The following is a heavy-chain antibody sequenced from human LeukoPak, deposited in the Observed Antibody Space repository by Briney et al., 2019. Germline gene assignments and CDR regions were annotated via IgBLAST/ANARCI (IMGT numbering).Heavy chain of an antibody. CDR3: AISRGYPGRFDP. CDR2: IYPGDSDT. Sequence: GESLKISFKGSGYSFTSYWIVWVRQMPGKGLEWMGIIYPGDSDTRYSPSFQGQVTISAEKSISTAYLQWNSLKASDTAMYYCAISRGYPGRFDPWGQGTLVTVSS. D-gene: IGHD2-15*01. J-gene: IGHJ5*02. CDR1: GYSFTSYW. V-gene: IGHV5-51*01.